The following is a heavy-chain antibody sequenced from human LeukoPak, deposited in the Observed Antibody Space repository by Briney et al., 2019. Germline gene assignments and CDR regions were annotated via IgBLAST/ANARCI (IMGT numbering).Heavy chain of an antibody. V-gene: IGHV4-39*01. D-gene: IGHD2/OR15-2a*01. Sequence: SETLSLTCTVSGGSISSSSYYWGWLRQPPGKGLEWIGSIYYSGSTYYNPSLKSRVTISVDTSKNQFSLKLSSVTAADTAVYYCARRSSTFCFDYWGQGTLVTVSS. CDR2: IYYSGST. J-gene: IGHJ4*02. CDR3: ARRSSTFCFDY. CDR1: GGSISSSSYY.